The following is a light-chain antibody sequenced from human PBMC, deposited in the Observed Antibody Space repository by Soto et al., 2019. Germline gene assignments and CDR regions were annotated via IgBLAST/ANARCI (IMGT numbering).Light chain of an antibody. CDR1: SSNIGSYP. CDR3: AAWDASLTGHV. V-gene: IGLV1-47*02. J-gene: IGLJ1*01. Sequence: VLTQSPSASGTPGHRVTISFYGSSSNIGSYPVYWYQQLPGTAPKLLINSDDQRPSGVPDRFSASKSGTSASLAISGLRSEDEADYYCAAWDASLTGHVFGAGNKVTV. CDR2: SDD.